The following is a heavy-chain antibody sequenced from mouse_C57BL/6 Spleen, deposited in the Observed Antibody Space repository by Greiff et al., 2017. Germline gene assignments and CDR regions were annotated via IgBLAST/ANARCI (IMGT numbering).Heavy chain of an antibody. CDR3: ARYWDDAMDY. CDR1: GYTFTDYN. Sequence: VQLKESGPELVKPGASVKMSCKASGYTFTDYNMHWVKQSHGKSLEWIGYINPNNGGTSYNQKFKGKATLTVNKSSSTAYMELRSLTSEDSAVYYCARYWDDAMDYWGQGTSVTVSS. J-gene: IGHJ4*01. CDR2: INPNNGGT. V-gene: IGHV1-22*01. D-gene: IGHD4-1*01.